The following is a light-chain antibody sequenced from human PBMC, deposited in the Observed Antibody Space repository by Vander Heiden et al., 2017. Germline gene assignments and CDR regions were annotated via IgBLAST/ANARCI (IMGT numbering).Light chain of an antibody. CDR3: QQLNSYPLT. CDR2: AAS. V-gene: IGKV1-9*01. CDR1: QGISSY. J-gene: IGKJ4*01. Sequence: DIQVTQAPSFLSASVGARVTITCRASQGISSYLACYQQKPGKAPKLLIYAASTLQSGVPSRFSGSGSGTEFTLTISSLQPEDFATYYFQQLNSYPLTFGGGTKVEIK.